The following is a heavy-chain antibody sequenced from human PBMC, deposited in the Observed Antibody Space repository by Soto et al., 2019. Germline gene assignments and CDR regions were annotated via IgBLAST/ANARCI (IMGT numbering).Heavy chain of an antibody. V-gene: IGHV3-23*01. Sequence: EVQLLESGGGLVQPGGSLRLSCAASGFTFSSYAMSWVRQAPGKGLEWVSAISGSGGSTYYADSVKGRFTISRDNXNNTLYLPMNSLRAEDTAVYYCAKEQSDLHWYFDLWGRGTLVTVSS. CDR2: ISGSGGST. CDR3: AKEQSDLHWYFDL. J-gene: IGHJ2*01. CDR1: GFTFSSYA.